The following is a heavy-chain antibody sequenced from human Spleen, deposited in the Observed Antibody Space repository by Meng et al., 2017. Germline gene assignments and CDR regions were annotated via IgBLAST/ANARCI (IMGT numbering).Heavy chain of an antibody. CDR2: IYYSGST. V-gene: IGHV4-39*07. D-gene: IGHD6-13*01. Sequence: SETLSLTCTVSGVSISSSSYSWGWIRQPPGKGLEWIGSIYYSGSTHYNPSLKRRVTMSDYTSKNQFSLKLSSVTAADTAFYYCARMTTTIAAIDYIRFDPWGQETLVTVSS. CDR3: ARMTTTIAAIDYIRFDP. J-gene: IGHJ5*02. CDR1: GVSISSSSYS.